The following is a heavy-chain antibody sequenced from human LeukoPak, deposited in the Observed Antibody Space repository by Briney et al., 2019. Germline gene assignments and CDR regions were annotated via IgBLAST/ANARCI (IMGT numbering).Heavy chain of an antibody. J-gene: IGHJ4*02. V-gene: IGHV1-2*02. CDR1: GYTFTGYY. CDR3: ARGIWRGTAMGPFDY. Sequence: VASVKVSCKASGYTFTGYYIHWVRQAPGQGLEWMGWINPNSGGTNYAQKFQGRVTMTRDTSISTAYMELSRLRSDATAVYYCARGIWRGTAMGPFDYWGQGTLVTVSS. D-gene: IGHD5-18*01. CDR2: INPNSGGT.